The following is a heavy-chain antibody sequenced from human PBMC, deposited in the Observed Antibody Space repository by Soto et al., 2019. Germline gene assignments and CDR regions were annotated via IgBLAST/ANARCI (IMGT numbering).Heavy chain of an antibody. D-gene: IGHD2-8*01. CDR2: MNPNSGNT. CDR3: VRYGVAATY. J-gene: IGHJ4*02. V-gene: IGHV1-8*01. Sequence: ASLQVSSKASGYNFSSYNINWVRQATGQGLEWMGWMNPNSGNTGYAQKFQDRITLTRDTSITTAYMELSSLRSDDTAVYFCVRYGVAATYWGQGTRVTVSS. CDR1: GYNFSSYN.